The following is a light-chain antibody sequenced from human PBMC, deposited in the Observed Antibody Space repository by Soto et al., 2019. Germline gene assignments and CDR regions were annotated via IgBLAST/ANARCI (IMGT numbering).Light chain of an antibody. CDR2: SNN. V-gene: IGLV1-44*01. J-gene: IGLJ1*01. CDR1: SSNIGSNT. Sequence: QSVLTQPPSASGTPGQRVTISCSGSSSNIGSNTVNWYQQLPGTAPKLLIYSNNQRPSGVPDRFSGSKSGTSASLAFSGLQSEDEADYYCAAWDDSLGYVFGTGTKVTVL. CDR3: AAWDDSLGYV.